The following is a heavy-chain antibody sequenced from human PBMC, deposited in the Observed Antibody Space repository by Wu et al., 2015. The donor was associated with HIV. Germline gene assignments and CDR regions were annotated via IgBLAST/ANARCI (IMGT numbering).Heavy chain of an antibody. CDR1: GYTFTSYY. D-gene: IGHD3-22*01. CDR2: INPSGGST. J-gene: IGHJ3*02. V-gene: IGHV1-46*01. Sequence: QVQLVQSGAEVKKPGASVKVSCKASGYTFTSYYMHWVRQAPGQGLEWMGIINPSGGSTSYAQKFQGRVTMTRDTSTSTVYMELSSLRSEDTAVYYCARDQPGSPLRYDSSGYYGHAFDIWGQGTMVTVSS. CDR3: ARDQPGSPLRYDSSGYYGHAFDI.